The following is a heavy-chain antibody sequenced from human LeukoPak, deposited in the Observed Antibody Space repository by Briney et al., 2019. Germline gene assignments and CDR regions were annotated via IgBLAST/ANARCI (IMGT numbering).Heavy chain of an antibody. J-gene: IGHJ4*02. D-gene: IGHD6-19*01. Sequence: SETLSLTCTVSGGSISSSGYYCDWIRQPPGMRLEWIGSISYSGSTYYNPSLKSRVTISVDTSKNQFSLRLGSVTAADTAVYSWARRNNGWDLDYGGQGTLVTVSS. V-gene: IGHV4-39*01. CDR2: ISYSGST. CDR3: ARRNNGWDLDY. CDR1: GGSISSSGYY.